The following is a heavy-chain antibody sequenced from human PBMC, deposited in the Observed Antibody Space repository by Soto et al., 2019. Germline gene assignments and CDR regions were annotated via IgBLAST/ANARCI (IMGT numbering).Heavy chain of an antibody. J-gene: IGHJ6*02. CDR2: ISSSSSYI. D-gene: IGHD2-2*02. V-gene: IGHV3-21*01. Sequence: GSLILSCAASGFTFSSYSMNWVRQAPGKGLEWVSSISSSSSYIYYADSVKGRFTISRDNAKNSLYLQMNSLRAEDTAVYYWARDTVPAAIYGMDVCGQGKKVTVYS. CDR3: ARDTVPAAIYGMDV. CDR1: GFTFSSYS.